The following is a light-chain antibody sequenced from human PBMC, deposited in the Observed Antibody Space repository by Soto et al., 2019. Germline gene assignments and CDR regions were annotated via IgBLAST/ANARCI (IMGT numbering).Light chain of an antibody. Sequence: NFMLTQPHSVSESTGRTVTISCTRSGGSIASGLVQWYQVSPGSGPTTVISEDNQRPSGVPDRFSGSIDSSSNYASLTISGMKPEDEAAYYGQSSQDDFWVFGGGTKVTVL. J-gene: IGLJ3*02. CDR1: GGSIASGL. V-gene: IGLV6-57*04. CDR3: QSSQDDFWV. CDR2: EDN.